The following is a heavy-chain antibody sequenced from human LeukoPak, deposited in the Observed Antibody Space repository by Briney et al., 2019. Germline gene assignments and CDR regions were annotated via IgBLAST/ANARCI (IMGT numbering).Heavy chain of an antibody. J-gene: IGHJ4*02. CDR3: ARGGVEMATAYFDY. CDR2: IYYSGST. CDR1: GGPISSGDYY. Sequence: PSGTLSLTCTVSGGPISSGDYYWSWIRQPPGKGLEWIGDIYYSGSTNYNPSLKSRVTVSVDTSKNQFSLKLSSVTAADTAVYYCARGGVEMATAYFDYWGQGTLVTVSS. V-gene: IGHV4-30-4*01. D-gene: IGHD5-24*01.